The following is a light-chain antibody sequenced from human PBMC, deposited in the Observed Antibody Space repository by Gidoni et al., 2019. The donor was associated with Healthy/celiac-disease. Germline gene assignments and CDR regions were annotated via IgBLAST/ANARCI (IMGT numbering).Light chain of an antibody. CDR3: QVCDSLTEHYV. J-gene: IGLJ1*01. V-gene: IGLV3-21*02. CDR1: DIASKS. Sequence: YVLTQPPSEAVAPGQTAKVTCGGDDIASKSVHWYHQKPDQAPVLVVYDDNDRPSGIPVLFSGSNSWNTATLTITRIEPGDEADSSCQVCDSLTEHYVFGCGPKVTVL. CDR2: DDN.